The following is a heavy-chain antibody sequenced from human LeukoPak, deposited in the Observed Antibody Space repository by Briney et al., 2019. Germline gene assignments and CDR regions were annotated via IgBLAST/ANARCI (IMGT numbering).Heavy chain of an antibody. D-gene: IGHD2-2*02. J-gene: IGHJ4*02. Sequence: GGSLRISCAASGFTVSSNYMSWIRQAPGKGLEWVSVIYGGGSTYYADSVKGRFTISRDNSKNTLFLQMNSLRAEDTAVYFCAVDTSQWRNVYWGQGTLVTVSS. CDR2: IYGGGST. V-gene: IGHV3-53*01. CDR1: GFTVSSNY. CDR3: AVDTSQWRNVY.